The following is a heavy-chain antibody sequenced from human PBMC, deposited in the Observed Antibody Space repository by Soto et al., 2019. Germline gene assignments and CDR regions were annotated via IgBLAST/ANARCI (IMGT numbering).Heavy chain of an antibody. CDR3: AKAIGVGLLLPQYSIDV. Sequence: EVQLLESGGGLVQPGGSLRLSCAASGFTFSSYAMSWVRQAPGKGLEWVSAISGSGSYTYYADSVKGRFTISRDSPKNTLYLQMNSLRAEDTAVYYCAKAIGVGLLLPQYSIDVWGQGTTVPVSS. CDR2: ISGSGSYT. V-gene: IGHV3-23*01. D-gene: IGHD2-15*01. CDR1: GFTFSSYA. J-gene: IGHJ6*02.